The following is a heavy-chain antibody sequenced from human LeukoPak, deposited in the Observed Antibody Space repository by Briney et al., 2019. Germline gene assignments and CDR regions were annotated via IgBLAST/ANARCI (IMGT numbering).Heavy chain of an antibody. CDR2: INHSGST. V-gene: IGHV4-30-2*01. CDR3: ARGETTGEFDY. CDR1: GGSISSGGYY. J-gene: IGHJ4*02. D-gene: IGHD4-17*01. Sequence: SQTLSLTCAVSGGSISSGGYYWSWIRQPPGKGLEWIGEINHSGSTNYNPSLKSRVTISVDTSKNQFSLKLSSVTAADTAVYYCARGETTGEFDYWGQGTLVTVSS.